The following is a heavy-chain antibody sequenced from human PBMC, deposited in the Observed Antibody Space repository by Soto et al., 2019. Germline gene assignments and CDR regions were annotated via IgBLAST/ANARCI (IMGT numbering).Heavy chain of an antibody. CDR1: GFMFTSSA. V-gene: IGHV1-58*01. CDR3: AAVPVLRFLKWLPAYFDY. Sequence: SVKVSCTTSGFMFTSSAVQWVRQARGQRLEWIGWLVVGSGNTHYAQHFQERVTLTRDMSTGTAYMELSSLRSEDTAVYYCAAVPVLRFLKWLPAYFDYWGQGTLVTVSS. J-gene: IGHJ4*02. D-gene: IGHD3-3*01. CDR2: LVVGSGNT.